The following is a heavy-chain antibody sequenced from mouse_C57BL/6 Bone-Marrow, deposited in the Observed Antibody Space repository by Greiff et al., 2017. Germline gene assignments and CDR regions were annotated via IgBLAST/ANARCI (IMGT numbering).Heavy chain of an antibody. CDR3: ATVYYGYDRGSRFAY. Sequence: QVQLQQSGAELAKPGASVKLSCKASGYTFTSYWMHWVKQRPGQGLEWIGYINPSSGYTKYNQKFKDKATLTADKSSSTAYMQLSSLTYEDSAVYYCATVYYGYDRGSRFAYWGQGTLVTVSA. V-gene: IGHV1-7*01. J-gene: IGHJ3*01. CDR1: GYTFTSYW. D-gene: IGHD2-2*01. CDR2: INPSSGYT.